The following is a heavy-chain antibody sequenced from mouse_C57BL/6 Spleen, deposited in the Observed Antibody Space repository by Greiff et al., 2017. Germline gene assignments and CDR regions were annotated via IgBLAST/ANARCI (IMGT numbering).Heavy chain of an antibody. CDR1: GYTFTSYG. D-gene: IGHD1-1*01. J-gene: IGHJ2*01. CDR2: IYPRSGNT. CDR3: ARRDYGSSYFDY. V-gene: IGHV1-81*01. Sequence: QVHVKQSGAELARPGASVKLSCKASGYTFTSYGISWVKQRPGQGLEWIGEIYPRSGNTYYNEKFKGKATLTADKSSSTAYMELRSLTSEDSAVYFCARRDYGSSYFDYWGQGTTLTVSS.